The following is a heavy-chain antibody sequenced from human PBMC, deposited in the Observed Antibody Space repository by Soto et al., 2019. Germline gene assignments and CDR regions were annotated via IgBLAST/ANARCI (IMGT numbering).Heavy chain of an antibody. Sequence: QVQLQQWGAGLLKPSGTLSLTCGVSGGSLRDYYWSWIRQPPGKGLEWIGEINHSGSTNLNPSLKSRATISVDMSKNQFSLTLSSVTAADTALYYCARPPIKYCSSISCSPDYNYYMDVWGTGTAVTVSS. CDR3: ARPPIKYCSSISCSPDYNYYMDV. D-gene: IGHD2-2*01. CDR2: INHSGST. V-gene: IGHV4-34*04. J-gene: IGHJ6*03. CDR1: GGSLRDYY.